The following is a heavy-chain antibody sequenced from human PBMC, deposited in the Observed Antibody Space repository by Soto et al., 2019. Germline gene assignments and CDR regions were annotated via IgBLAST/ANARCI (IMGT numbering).Heavy chain of an antibody. CDR2: INQDGSDK. D-gene: IGHD3-16*01. V-gene: IGHV3-7*05. CDR3: ARVSPVMSPGY. Sequence: EVQLVESGGGLVQPGGSLRLSCAVSGFTFSNSWLSWVRQAPGKGLEWVANINQDGSDKYYVDSVKGRFTISRDNAKNSLSLQLNSLRAEDTAIYYCARVSPVMSPGYWGQGTLVTVSS. J-gene: IGHJ4*02. CDR1: GFTFSNSW.